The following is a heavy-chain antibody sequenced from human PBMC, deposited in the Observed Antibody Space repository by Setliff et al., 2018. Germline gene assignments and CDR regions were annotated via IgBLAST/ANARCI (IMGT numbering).Heavy chain of an antibody. V-gene: IGHV4-39*02. CDR3: AGRDYSGGDS. CDR1: GDSISNTGYY. Sequence: PSETLSLTCIVAGDSISNTGYYWGWIRQPPGKGLEWTGRIYNSGTTNYNPSLKSRVTISADTSNNSFSLNLFSVTAADTAVYYCAGRDYSGGDSWGHGTLVTVSS. J-gene: IGHJ5*01. CDR2: IYNSGTT. D-gene: IGHD4-4*01.